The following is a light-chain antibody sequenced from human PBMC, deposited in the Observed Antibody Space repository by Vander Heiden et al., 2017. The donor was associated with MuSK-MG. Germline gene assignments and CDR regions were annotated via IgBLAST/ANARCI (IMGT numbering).Light chain of an antibody. CDR3: QHSTRKRGT. CDR1: QTISSI. J-gene: IGKJ1*01. Sequence: DMQMTQSPSSLSASVGDRVTITCRARQTISSILNWYQHKAGQAPVLLIYGSFNLKSGLPSKLRGSGSGTHFTLSISTLHPLDVATDYCQHSTRKRGTFGAGTKVEIE. V-gene: IGKV1-39*01. CDR2: GSF.